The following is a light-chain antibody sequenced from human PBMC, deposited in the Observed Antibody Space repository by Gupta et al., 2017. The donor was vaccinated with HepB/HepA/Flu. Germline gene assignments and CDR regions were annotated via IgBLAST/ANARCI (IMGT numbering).Light chain of an antibody. CDR1: SSDVGAYNY. J-gene: IGLJ1*01. CDR2: DVT. Sequence: QSALTQPASVSGSPGQSITISCTGHSSDVGAYNYVSWYQQHPGKAPKLMIYDVTNRPSGVSNRFSGSKSGNTASLTISGLQAEDEADYYCSSYTSSYTLVFGTGTKVTVL. V-gene: IGLV2-14*01. CDR3: SSYTSSYTLV.